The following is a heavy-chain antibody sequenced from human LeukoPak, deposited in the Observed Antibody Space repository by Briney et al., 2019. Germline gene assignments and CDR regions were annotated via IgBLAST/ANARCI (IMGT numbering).Heavy chain of an antibody. CDR1: GYTFTSYD. D-gene: IGHD6-19*01. CDR2: MNPNSGNT. CDR3: AGGRGSGSGWRRFDY. Sequence: ASVKVSCKASGYTFTSYDINWVRQATGQGLEWMGWMNPNSGNTGYAQKFQGRVTMTRDTSISTAYMELSSLTSEDAAVYYCAGGRGSGSGWRRFDYWGQGTLVTVSS. J-gene: IGHJ4*02. V-gene: IGHV1-8*01.